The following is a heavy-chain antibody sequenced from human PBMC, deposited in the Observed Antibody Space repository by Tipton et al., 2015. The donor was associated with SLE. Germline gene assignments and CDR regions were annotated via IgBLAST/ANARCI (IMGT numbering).Heavy chain of an antibody. V-gene: IGHV4-34*01. CDR1: GGSFSGYY. CDR2: INHSGST. CDR3: ARGYWDSSGSPLQH. D-gene: IGHD3-22*01. J-gene: IGHJ1*01. Sequence: TLPLTCAVYGGSFSGYYWSWIRQPPGKGLEWIGEINHSGSTNYNPSLKSRVTISVDTSKNQFSLKLSSVTAADTAVYYCARGYWDSSGSPLQHWGQGTLVTVSS.